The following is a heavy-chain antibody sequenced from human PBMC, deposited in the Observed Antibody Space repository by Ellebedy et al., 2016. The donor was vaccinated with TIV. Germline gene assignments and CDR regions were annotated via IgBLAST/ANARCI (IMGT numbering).Heavy chain of an antibody. CDR2: IYPVDSAT. CDR3: ASLPSGTLNPYHFDS. D-gene: IGHD1-26*01. V-gene: IGHV5-51*01. Sequence: PGGSLRPSCKRPGSKFTSYWIGWVRQLHGKGLEWMGVIYPVDSATRYSPALRGQVTISADASISTAYLQWSSLKASDTAMYYCASLPSGTLNPYHFDSWGQGTLVTVSS. CDR1: GSKFTSYW. J-gene: IGHJ4*02.